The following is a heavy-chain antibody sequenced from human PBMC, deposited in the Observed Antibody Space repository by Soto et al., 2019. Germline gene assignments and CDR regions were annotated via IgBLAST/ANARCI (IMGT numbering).Heavy chain of an antibody. Sequence: TLSLTCPCAGVSISSRLDYWRWIRPHPGKGLEWIGYIYYSGSTYYNPSLKSRVTISVDTSKNQFSLKLSSVTAADTAVYYCARGLNYVWGSYRYSHAFDIWGQGTRVTVS. CDR3: ARGLNYVWGSYRYSHAFDI. D-gene: IGHD3-16*02. V-gene: IGHV4-31*03. CDR2: IYYSGST. J-gene: IGHJ3*02. CDR1: GVSISSRLDY.